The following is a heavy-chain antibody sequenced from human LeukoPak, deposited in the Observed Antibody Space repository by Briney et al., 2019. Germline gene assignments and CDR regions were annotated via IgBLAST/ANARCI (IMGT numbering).Heavy chain of an antibody. V-gene: IGHV3-15*01. J-gene: IGHJ4*02. CDR1: GFTVSSNY. D-gene: IGHD4-17*01. Sequence: PGGSPRLSCAASGFTVSSNYMSWVRQAPGKGLEWVGRIKSKTDGGTTDYAAPVKGRFTISRDDSKNTLYLQMNSLKTEDTAVYYCTTDGGSGYGDYVGFPFFDYWGQGTLVTVSS. CDR2: IKSKTDGGTT. CDR3: TTDGGSGYGDYVGFPFFDY.